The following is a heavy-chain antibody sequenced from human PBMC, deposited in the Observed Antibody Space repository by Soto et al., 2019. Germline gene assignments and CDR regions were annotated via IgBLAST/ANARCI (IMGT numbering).Heavy chain of an antibody. CDR1: GFTFSGSA. V-gene: IGHV3-73*01. CDR3: TLYYYDSSGYYDYYYGMDV. Sequence: PGGSLRLSCTASGFTFSGSAMHWDRQASGKGLEWVGRIRSKANSYATAYAASVKGRFTISRDDSKNTAYLQMNSLKTEDTAVYYCTLYYYDSSGYYDYYYGMDVWGQGTTVTVSS. D-gene: IGHD3-22*01. CDR2: IRSKANSYAT. J-gene: IGHJ6*02.